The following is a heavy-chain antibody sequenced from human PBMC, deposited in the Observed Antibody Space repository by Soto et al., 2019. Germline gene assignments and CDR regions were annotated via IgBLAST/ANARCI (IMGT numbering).Heavy chain of an antibody. CDR2: IYYSGST. D-gene: IGHD4-17*01. CDR3: ARRYGDAFDI. J-gene: IGHJ3*02. V-gene: IGHV4-59*08. CDR1: GGSISSYY. Sequence: QVQLQESGPGLVKPSETLSLTCTVSGGSISSYYWSWIRQPPGKGLEWIGYIYYSGSTNYNPSLKSRVTISVDPSKTQFPLKLSSVTAADTAVYYCARRYGDAFDIWGQGTTVTVSS.